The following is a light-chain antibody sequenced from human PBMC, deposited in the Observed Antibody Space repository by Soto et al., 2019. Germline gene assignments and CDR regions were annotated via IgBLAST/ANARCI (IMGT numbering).Light chain of an antibody. J-gene: IGKJ4*01. V-gene: IGKV3-15*01. CDR3: QQYTAWPLT. Sequence: IVMTQSPATLSVSPGEKATLSCRASQTVYNNLAWYQQKPGQAPRLLVYFASTRATGIPAMFSGSGSGTEFSLTISSLQSEDFALYYCQQYTAWPLTFGGGTKVETK. CDR2: FAS. CDR1: QTVYNN.